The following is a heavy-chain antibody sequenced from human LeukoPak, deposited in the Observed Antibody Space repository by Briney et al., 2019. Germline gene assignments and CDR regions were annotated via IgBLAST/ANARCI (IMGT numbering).Heavy chain of an antibody. CDR3: ARVGGDYVSYYYYMDV. Sequence: SETLSLTCAVYGGSFSGYYWSWIRQPPAKGLEWIGEINHSGSTNYNPSLKSRVAISVDTSKNQFSLKLSSVTAADTAVYYCARVGGDYVSYYYYMDVWGKGTTVTVSS. CDR2: INHSGST. J-gene: IGHJ6*03. V-gene: IGHV4-34*01. CDR1: GGSFSGYY. D-gene: IGHD4-17*01.